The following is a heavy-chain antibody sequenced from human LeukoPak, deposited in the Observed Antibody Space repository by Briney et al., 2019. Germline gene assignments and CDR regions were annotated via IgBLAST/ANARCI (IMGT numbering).Heavy chain of an antibody. CDR3: VRCPQHTTTLDY. D-gene: IGHD1-26*01. V-gene: IGHV1-8*01. CDR1: GYTFANYD. Sequence: GASVKVSCKASGYTFANYDINWVRQATGQGLEWIGWVNPNSGNTGFAQKFQGRVNMTRDTSITTAYLELSGLRSEDTALYYYVRCPQHTTTLDYWGQGTLVIVSS. J-gene: IGHJ4*02. CDR2: VNPNSGNT.